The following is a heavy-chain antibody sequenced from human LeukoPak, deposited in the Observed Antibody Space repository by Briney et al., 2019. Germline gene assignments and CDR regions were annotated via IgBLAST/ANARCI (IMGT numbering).Heavy chain of an antibody. D-gene: IGHD3-10*01. CDR3: AKDPMVRGVISYYYYMDV. Sequence: GGSLRLSCAASGFTFSSYWMSWVRQAPGKGLEWVANIKQDGSEKYYVDSVKGRFTISRDNAKNSLYLQMNSLRAEDTAVYYCAKDPMVRGVISYYYYMDVWGKGTTVTISS. J-gene: IGHJ6*03. CDR1: GFTFSSYW. CDR2: IKQDGSEK. V-gene: IGHV3-7*01.